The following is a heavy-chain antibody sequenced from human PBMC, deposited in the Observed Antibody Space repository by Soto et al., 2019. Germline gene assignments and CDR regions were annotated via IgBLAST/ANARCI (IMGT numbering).Heavy chain of an antibody. J-gene: IGHJ1*01. V-gene: IGHV3-21*01. CDR2: ISGSGSNI. Sequence: PGGSLRLSGAASGFTFRTFGMNWVRQAPGKGLEWVSFISGSGSNIYYADSVKGRFTISRDNARNSLFLQMNSLRAADTAVYYCARGRGGVQHWGQGTLVTVSS. D-gene: IGHD3-10*01. CDR1: GFTFRTFG. CDR3: ARGRGGVQH.